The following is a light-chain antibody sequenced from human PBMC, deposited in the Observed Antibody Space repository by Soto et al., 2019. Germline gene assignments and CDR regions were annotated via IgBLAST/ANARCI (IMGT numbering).Light chain of an antibody. CDR2: DVS. V-gene: IGLV2-14*01. CDR3: SSYTSSTFYV. CDR1: SSDVGGYNY. J-gene: IGLJ1*01. Sequence: QSVLTQPASVSGSPGRWITISCTGTSSDVGGYNYVSWYQQHPGKAPKLMIYDVSNRPSGVSNRFSGSKSGNTASLTISGLQAEDEADYYCSSYTSSTFYVFGTGTKVTVL.